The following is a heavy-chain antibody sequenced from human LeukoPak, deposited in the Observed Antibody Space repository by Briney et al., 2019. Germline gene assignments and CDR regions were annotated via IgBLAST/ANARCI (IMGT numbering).Heavy chain of an antibody. V-gene: IGHV3-23*01. J-gene: IGHJ4*02. CDR1: GFTFSSYA. Sequence: GGSLRLSCAASGFTFSSYAMSWVRQAPGKGLEWVSAISGSGGSTYYADSVKGRLTISRDNSKKTPYLQMNSLRAEDTAVYYCAKDLEGSGSYYFDYWGQGTLVTVSS. CDR3: AKDLEGSGSYYFDY. CDR2: ISGSGGST. D-gene: IGHD3-10*01.